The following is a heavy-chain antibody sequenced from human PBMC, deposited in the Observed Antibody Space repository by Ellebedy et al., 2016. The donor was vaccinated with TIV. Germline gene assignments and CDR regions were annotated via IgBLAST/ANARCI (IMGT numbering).Heavy chain of an antibody. V-gene: IGHV4-4*07. J-gene: IGHJ6*02. D-gene: IGHD3-16*01. Sequence: PSETLSLTCTVSGGSIGGYYWSWIRQPAGKGLEWVGRIYLTGSSNYNPSLKSRVSMSVDTSKNQFSLNLGSVTAADTAVYYCAREKINYEYGLDVWGQGTTVSVSS. CDR1: GGSIGGYY. CDR3: AREKINYEYGLDV. CDR2: IYLTGSS.